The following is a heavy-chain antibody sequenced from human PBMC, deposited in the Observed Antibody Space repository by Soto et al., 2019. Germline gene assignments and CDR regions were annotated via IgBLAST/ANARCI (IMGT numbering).Heavy chain of an antibody. V-gene: IGHV4-34*01. CDR1: GGSISSYH. Sequence: QVQLQQWGAGLLKPSETLSLTCVVSGGSISSYHWAWIRQTPVKGLEWIGEIDENGSARYNPSLQGRVTLSLDTPKNQLSLSLTSVTAADTAIYYCARDRRASNFLPRWFDPWGQGILVTVSS. CDR2: IDENGSA. J-gene: IGHJ5*02. CDR3: ARDRRASNFLPRWFDP. D-gene: IGHD3-16*02.